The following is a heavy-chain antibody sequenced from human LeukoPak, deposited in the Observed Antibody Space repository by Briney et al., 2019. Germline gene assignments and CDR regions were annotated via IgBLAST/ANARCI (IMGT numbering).Heavy chain of an antibody. CDR1: GFTFDSYA. J-gene: IGHJ4*02. CDR2: ISPGSSHI. D-gene: IGHD1-14*01. Sequence: PGGSLRLSCAASGFTFDSYALTWVRQAPGKGLEWVSTISPGSSHIFYADSAKGRFTISRDNAKNSLYLQMNSLRAEDTALYYCAKDIATGNRLYYFDYWGQGTLVTVSS. V-gene: IGHV3-21*04. CDR3: AKDIATGNRLYYFDY.